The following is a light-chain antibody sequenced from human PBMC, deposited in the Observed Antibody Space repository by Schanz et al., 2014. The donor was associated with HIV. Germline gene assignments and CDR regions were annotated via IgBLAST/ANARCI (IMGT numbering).Light chain of an antibody. CDR1: SSNIGADYD. J-gene: IGLJ2*01. CDR3: GAWDSSVSAGYVI. V-gene: IGLV1-51*01. Sequence: QSVLAQPPSVSGAPGQRVTISCTGSSSNIGADYDVHWYQLLPGTAPKLLIYDDHVRPSEIPDRFSGSIFGQSATLAIIGLQAGDEADYYCGAWDSSVSAGYVIFGGGTKLTVL. CDR2: DDH.